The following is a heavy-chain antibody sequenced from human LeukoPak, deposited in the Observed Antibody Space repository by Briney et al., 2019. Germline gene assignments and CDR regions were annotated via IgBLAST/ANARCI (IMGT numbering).Heavy chain of an antibody. V-gene: IGHV4-59*01. CDR1: GGSFSGYY. CDR3: ARVYSSGWQNYYYYMDV. J-gene: IGHJ6*03. Sequence: SETLSLTCAVYGGSFSGYYWSWIRQPPGKGLEWIGYIYYSGSTNYNPSLKSRVTISVDTSKNQFSLKLSSVTAADTAVYYCARVYSSGWQNYYYYMDVWGKGTTVTVSS. D-gene: IGHD6-19*01. CDR2: IYYSGST.